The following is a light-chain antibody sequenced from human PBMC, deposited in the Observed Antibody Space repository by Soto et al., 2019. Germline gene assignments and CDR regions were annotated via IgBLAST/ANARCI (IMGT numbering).Light chain of an antibody. CDR1: SSDVGGYNY. Sequence: QSALTQPASVSGSPGQSIAISCTGTSSDVGGYNYVSWYQQHPGKAPKLLISEVSNRPSGVSDRFSGSKSGNTASLTISGLQTEDEADYYCSSFTSTYPFVFGVGTKLTVL. J-gene: IGLJ1*01. CDR3: SSFTSTYPFV. CDR2: EVS. V-gene: IGLV2-14*01.